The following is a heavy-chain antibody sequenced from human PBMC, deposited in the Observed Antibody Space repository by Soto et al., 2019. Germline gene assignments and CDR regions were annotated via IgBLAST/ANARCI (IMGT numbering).Heavy chain of an antibody. V-gene: IGHV3-23*01. Sequence: EVQLLESGGGLVQPGESLRLSCAASGFTFSDYFMNWVRQAPGKGLEWVSGINKDGGTTQNADFVRGRFTISRDNSRNTLYLQMNSVRAEDTDLYYCAKDLHWYGMDVWGQGTTVTVS. D-gene: IGHD1-20*01. J-gene: IGHJ6*02. CDR3: AKDLHWYGMDV. CDR1: GFTFSDYF. CDR2: INKDGGTT.